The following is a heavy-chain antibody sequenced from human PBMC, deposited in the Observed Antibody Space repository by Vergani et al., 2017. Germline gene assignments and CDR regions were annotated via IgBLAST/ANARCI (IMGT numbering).Heavy chain of an antibody. Sequence: QVQLVESGGGVVQPGRSLRLSCAASGFTFSSYAMHWVRQAPGKGLEWVAVISYDGSNKYYADSVKGRFTISRDNSKNTLYLQMTSLRAEDTAVYYCARDEVAKWLVHNYFDYGGQGTLVTVSS. CDR3: ARDEVAKWLVHNYFDY. D-gene: IGHD6-19*01. CDR1: GFTFSSYA. CDR2: ISYDGSNK. J-gene: IGHJ4*02. V-gene: IGHV3-30-3*01.